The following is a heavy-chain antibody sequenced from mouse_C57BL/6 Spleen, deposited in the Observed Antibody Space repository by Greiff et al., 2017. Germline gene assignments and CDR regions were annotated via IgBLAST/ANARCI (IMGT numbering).Heavy chain of an antibody. CDR2: IDPSDSYT. J-gene: IGHJ4*01. V-gene: IGHV1-59*01. CDR3: ARDTGVAPYAMDY. D-gene: IGHD1-1*01. CDR1: GYTFTSYW. Sequence: QVQLKQPGAELVRPGTSVKLSCKASGYTFTSYWMHWVKQRPGQGLEWIGVIDPSDSYTNYNQKFKGKATLTVDTSSSTAYMQLSSLTSEDSAVYYCARDTGVAPYAMDYWGQGTSVTVSS.